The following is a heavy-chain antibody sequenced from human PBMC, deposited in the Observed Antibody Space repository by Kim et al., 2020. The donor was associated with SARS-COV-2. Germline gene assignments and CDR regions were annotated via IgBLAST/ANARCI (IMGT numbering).Heavy chain of an antibody. CDR2: MNPNSGNT. D-gene: IGHD3-3*01. J-gene: IGHJ6*03. CDR1: GYTFTSYD. CDR3: ARKYYDFWSGYYGKRYYYYYMDV. V-gene: IGHV1-8*01. Sequence: ASVKVSCKASGYTFTSYDINWVRQATGQGLEWMGWMNPNSGNTGYAQKFQGRVTMTRNTSISTAYRELSSLRSEDTAVYYCARKYYDFWSGYYGKRYYYYYMDVWGKGTTVTVSS.